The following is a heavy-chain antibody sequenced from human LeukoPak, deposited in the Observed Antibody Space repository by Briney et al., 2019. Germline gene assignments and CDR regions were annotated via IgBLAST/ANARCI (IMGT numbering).Heavy chain of an antibody. CDR2: ISHSGST. V-gene: IGHV4-59*08. D-gene: IGHD1-26*01. J-gene: IGHJ5*02. Sequence: SGPRLVKPSETLSLTCNVSGGSMRNYYWSWIRQPPGKGLEWIGYISHSGSTKYNPSLKSRVTISVDTSKNQFSLKLSSVTAADTAVYYCASLMTGIGGELRFDPWGQGTLVTVSS. CDR3: ASLMTGIGGELRFDP. CDR1: GGSMRNYY.